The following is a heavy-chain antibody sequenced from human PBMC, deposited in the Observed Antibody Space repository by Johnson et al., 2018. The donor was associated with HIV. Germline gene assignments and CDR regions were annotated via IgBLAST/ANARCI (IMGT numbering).Heavy chain of an antibody. D-gene: IGHD1-14*01. V-gene: IGHV3-9*01. Sequence: VQLVESGVGLVQPGRSLRLSCAASGFTFDDYAMHWVRQAPGKGLEWVSGISWNSGSIGYADSVKGRFTISRDNAKNSLYLQMNSLRAEDTAVYYCARTPSLPGAFDIWGQGTMVTVSS. CDR2: ISWNSGSI. J-gene: IGHJ3*02. CDR1: GFTFDDYA. CDR3: ARTPSLPGAFDI.